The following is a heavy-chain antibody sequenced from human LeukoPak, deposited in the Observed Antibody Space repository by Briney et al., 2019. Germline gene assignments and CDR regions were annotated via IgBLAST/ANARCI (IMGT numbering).Heavy chain of an antibody. Sequence: GGSLRLSCAASGFTFSSYGMHWVRQAPGKGLEWVAVISYDGSNKYYADSVKGRFTISRDNSKNTLYLQMNSLRAEDTAVYYCARLYSSSWYGFDYWGQGTLVTVSS. CDR3: ARLYSSSWYGFDY. J-gene: IGHJ4*02. V-gene: IGHV3-30*03. CDR1: GFTFSSYG. D-gene: IGHD6-13*01. CDR2: ISYDGSNK.